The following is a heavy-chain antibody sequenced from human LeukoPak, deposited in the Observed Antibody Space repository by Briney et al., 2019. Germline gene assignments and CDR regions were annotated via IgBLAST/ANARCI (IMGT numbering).Heavy chain of an antibody. J-gene: IGHJ2*01. D-gene: IGHD1/OR15-1a*01. V-gene: IGHV4-34*01. CDR1: GGSFSGYY. CDR2: INHSGST. Sequence: SETLSLTCAVYGGSFSGYYWSWIRQPPGKGLEWIGEINHSGSTNYNPSLKSRVTISVDTSKNQFSLKLSSVTAADTAVYYCARGRPDWDRRGRYFDLWGRGTLVTVSS. CDR3: ARGRPDWDRRGRYFDL.